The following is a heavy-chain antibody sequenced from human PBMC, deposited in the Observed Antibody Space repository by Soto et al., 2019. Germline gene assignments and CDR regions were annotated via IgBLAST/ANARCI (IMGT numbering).Heavy chain of an antibody. Sequence: GASVKVSCKASGGTFSSYAISWVRQAPGQGLEWMGGIIPIFGTANYAQKFQGRVTITADESTSTAYMELSSLRSEDTAVYYCARSLQLWSFRVFDYWGQGTLVTVSS. CDR1: GGTFSSYA. J-gene: IGHJ4*02. CDR2: IIPIFGTA. CDR3: ARSLQLWSFRVFDY. V-gene: IGHV1-69*13. D-gene: IGHD5-18*01.